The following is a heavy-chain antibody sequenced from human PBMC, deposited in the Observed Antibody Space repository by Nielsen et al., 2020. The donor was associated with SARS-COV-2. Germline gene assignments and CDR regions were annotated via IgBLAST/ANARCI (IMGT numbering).Heavy chain of an antibody. CDR2: IYSGGSST. V-gene: IGHV3-23*03. CDR1: GFTFSSYA. CDR3: AKVYGDFFTGAFDI. D-gene: IGHD4-17*01. J-gene: IGHJ3*02. Sequence: LKISCAASGFTFSSYAMSWVRQAPGKGLEWVSVIYSGGSSTYYADSVKGRFTISRDNSKNTLYLQMNSLRAEDTAVYYCAKVYGDFFTGAFDIWGQGTMVTVSS.